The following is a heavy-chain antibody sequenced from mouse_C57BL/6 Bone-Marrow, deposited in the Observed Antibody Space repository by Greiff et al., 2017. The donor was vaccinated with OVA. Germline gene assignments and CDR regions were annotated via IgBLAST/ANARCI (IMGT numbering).Heavy chain of an antibody. V-gene: IGHV1-61*01. D-gene: IGHD2-14*01. CDR1: GYTFTSYW. CDR3: ARYGGYGFAY. J-gene: IGHJ3*01. Sequence: QVQLQQPGAELVRPGSSVKLSCKASGYTFTSYWMDWVKQRPGQGLEWIGNIYPSDSETHYNQKFKDKATLTVDKSSSTAYMQLSSLTSEDSAVYYCARYGGYGFAYWGQGTLVTVSA. CDR2: IYPSDSET.